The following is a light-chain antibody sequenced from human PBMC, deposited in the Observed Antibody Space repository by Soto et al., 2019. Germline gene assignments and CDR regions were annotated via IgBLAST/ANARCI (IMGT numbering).Light chain of an antibody. J-gene: IGLJ2*01. CDR3: SSYTSSSTLV. CDR1: SSDVGSYNR. Sequence: QSALTQPPSVSGSPGQSVTISCTGTSSDVGSYNRVSWYQQPPGTAPKLMIFEVSNRPSGVPDRFSASKSGNTASLTISGLQAEDEADYYCSSYTSSSTLVFGGGTKVTGL. V-gene: IGLV2-18*02. CDR2: EVS.